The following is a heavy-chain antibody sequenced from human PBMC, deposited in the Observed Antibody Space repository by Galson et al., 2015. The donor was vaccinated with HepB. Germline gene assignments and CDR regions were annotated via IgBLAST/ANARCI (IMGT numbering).Heavy chain of an antibody. CDR2: INPNSGGT. Sequence: SVKVSCKASGYTFTGYYMHWVRQAPGQGLEWMGWINPNSGGTNYAQKFQGRVTITRDTSISTAYMELSRLRSDDTAVYYCARLSSGWYDRLGLIGDAFDIWGQGTMVTVSS. J-gene: IGHJ3*02. CDR3: ARLSSGWYDRLGLIGDAFDI. D-gene: IGHD6-19*01. CDR1: GYTFTGYY. V-gene: IGHV1-2*02.